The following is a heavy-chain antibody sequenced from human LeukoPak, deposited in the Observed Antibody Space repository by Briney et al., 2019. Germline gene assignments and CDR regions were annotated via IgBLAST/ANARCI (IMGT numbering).Heavy chain of an antibody. CDR3: ARRPTYFGWRPSESPSYFDF. V-gene: IGHV1-18*01. Sequence: GASVKVSCKASGYTFTSYGISWVRQAPGQGLEWMGWISAYNGNTNYAQKLQGRVTMTTDTSTSTAYMELRSLRSDDTAVYYCARRPTYFGWRPSESPSYFDFWGQGTLVTVSS. J-gene: IGHJ4*02. CDR2: ISAYNGNT. CDR1: GYTFTSYG. D-gene: IGHD3-9*01.